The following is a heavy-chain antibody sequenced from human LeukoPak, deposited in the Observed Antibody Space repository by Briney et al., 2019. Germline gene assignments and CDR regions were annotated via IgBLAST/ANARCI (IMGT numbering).Heavy chain of an antibody. J-gene: IGHJ4*02. CDR3: ASRGGGGSPYYFDY. CDR2: IYSGGST. V-gene: IGHV3-53*01. Sequence: PGGSLRLSCAASGFTVNSNYMSWVRQAPGKGLEWVSVIYSGGSTYYADSVKGRFTISRDNSKNTLYLQMNSLRAEDTAVYYCASRGGGGSPYYFDYWGQGTLVTVSS. D-gene: IGHD2-15*01. CDR1: GFTVNSNY.